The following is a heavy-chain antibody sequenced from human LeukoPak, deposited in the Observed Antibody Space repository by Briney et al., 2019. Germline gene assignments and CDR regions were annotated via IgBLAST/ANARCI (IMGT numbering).Heavy chain of an antibody. V-gene: IGHV4-39*01. CDR2: IYYSGST. CDR3: ARPKYSSSWIY. J-gene: IGHJ4*02. Sequence: SETLSLTCTVSGDSISSSSYYWAWIRQPPGKGLEWIGNIYYSGSTYYNPSLKSRVTISVDTSKNQFSLKLTSVTAADTAVYYCARPKYSSSWIYWGQGTLVTVSS. D-gene: IGHD6-13*01. CDR1: GDSISSSSYY.